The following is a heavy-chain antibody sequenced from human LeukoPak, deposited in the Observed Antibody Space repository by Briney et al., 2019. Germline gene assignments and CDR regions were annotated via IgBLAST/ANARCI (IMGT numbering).Heavy chain of an antibody. CDR2: IYYSGRT. CDR3: ARGVLVVPAAPTWFDP. D-gene: IGHD2-2*01. J-gene: IGHJ5*02. CDR1: GGSLSSGDYY. Sequence: PSQTLSLTCTVSGGSLSSGDYYWGWVRQPPGRGLEWVGYIYYSGRTYSNPSLKSRVTISVDTSKNQFSLKLSSVTAADTAVYYCARGVLVVPAAPTWFDPWGQGTLVTVSS. V-gene: IGHV4-30-4*01.